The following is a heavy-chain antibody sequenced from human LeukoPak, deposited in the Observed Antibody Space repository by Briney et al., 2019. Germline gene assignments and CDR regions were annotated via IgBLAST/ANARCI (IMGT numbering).Heavy chain of an antibody. CDR1: GFTFSSYW. Sequence: GGSLRLSCAASGFTFSSYWMSWVRQAPGKGLEWVANIKRDGSEKYYVDSVKGRFTISRDNAKNSLYLQMNSLRAEDTAVYYCARESYDSSGYYPSSGMDVWGQGTTVTVSS. CDR2: IKRDGSEK. J-gene: IGHJ6*02. V-gene: IGHV3-7*01. D-gene: IGHD3-22*01. CDR3: ARESYDSSGYYPSSGMDV.